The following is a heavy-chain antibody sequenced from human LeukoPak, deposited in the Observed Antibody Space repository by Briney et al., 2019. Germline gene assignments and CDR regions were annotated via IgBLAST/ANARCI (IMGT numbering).Heavy chain of an antibody. Sequence: GASVKVSCKASGYTFTGYYMHWVRQAPGQGLEWMGWINPNSGGTNYAQKFQGRVTMTRDTSISTAYMELSRLRSDDTAVYYCARDSRGSPSGYFDLWGRGTLVTVSS. J-gene: IGHJ2*01. CDR3: ARDSRGSPSGYFDL. V-gene: IGHV1-2*02. CDR2: INPNSGGT. CDR1: GYTFTGYY. D-gene: IGHD6-13*01.